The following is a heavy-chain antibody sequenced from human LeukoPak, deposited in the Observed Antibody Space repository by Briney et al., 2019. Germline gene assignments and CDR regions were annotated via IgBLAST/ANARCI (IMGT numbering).Heavy chain of an antibody. CDR1: GYTFTSYG. CDR3: ARVPGVIVVVPAAISWFDP. V-gene: IGHV1-18*03. D-gene: IGHD2-2*01. CDR2: ISAYNGNT. Sequence: GASVKASCKASGYTFTSYGISWVRQAPGQGLEWMGWISAYNGNTNYAQKLQGRVTMTTDTSTSTAYMELRSLRSDDMAVYYCARVPGVIVVVPAAISWFDPWGQGTLVTVSS. J-gene: IGHJ5*02.